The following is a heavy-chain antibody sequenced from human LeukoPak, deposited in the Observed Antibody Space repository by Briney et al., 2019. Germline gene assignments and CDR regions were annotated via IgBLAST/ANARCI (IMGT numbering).Heavy chain of an antibody. V-gene: IGHV3-15*01. D-gene: IGHD6-6*01. CDR3: EKFPRRSIAASHLDRFDY. Sequence: GGSLRLSCAASGFTFNNAWMSWVRQAPGRGREWVGRIRSITDGGTTDYAAPVKGRFTISRDNSTNTLYLQMKSLRAEDTAVYYCEKFPRRSIAASHLDRFDYWGQGTLVTVSS. CDR2: IRSITDGGTT. J-gene: IGHJ4*02. CDR1: GFTFNNAW.